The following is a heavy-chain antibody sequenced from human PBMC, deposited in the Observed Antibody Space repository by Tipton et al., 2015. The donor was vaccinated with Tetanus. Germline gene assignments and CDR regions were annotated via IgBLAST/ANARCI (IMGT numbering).Heavy chain of an antibody. D-gene: IGHD6-19*01. V-gene: IGHV1-18*04. Sequence: QLVQSGAEVKKPGASVKVSCKASGYTFTGYYMHWVRQAPGQGLEWVGWISPFTGDTEYAQNLQDRLILTTDTSTATAYVEVRSLTSDDTAVYYCARDRAVPVQAYGTDVWGQGTSVTVS. CDR2: ISPFTGDT. CDR3: ARDRAVPVQAYGTDV. J-gene: IGHJ6*02. CDR1: GYTFTGYY.